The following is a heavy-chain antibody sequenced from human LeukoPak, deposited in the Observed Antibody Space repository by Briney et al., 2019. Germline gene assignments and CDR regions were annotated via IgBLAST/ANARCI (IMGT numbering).Heavy chain of an antibody. J-gene: IGHJ6*04. CDR1: GFTFSSYS. Sequence: GGSLRLSCAASGFTFSSYSMNWVRQAPGKGLEWVSSISSSSSYIYYADSVKGRFTISRDNAKNSLYLQMNSLRAEDTAVYYCARDRLSYNTVVTPMDVWGKGTTVTVSS. D-gene: IGHD4-23*01. V-gene: IGHV3-21*01. CDR2: ISSSSSYI. CDR3: ARDRLSYNTVVTPMDV.